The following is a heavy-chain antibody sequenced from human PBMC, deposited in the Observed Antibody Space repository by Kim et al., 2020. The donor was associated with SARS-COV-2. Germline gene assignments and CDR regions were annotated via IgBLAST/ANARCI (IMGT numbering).Heavy chain of an antibody. D-gene: IGHD3-10*01. CDR3: ARVGYYGSGSLYGMDV. Sequence: SETLSLTCAVSGGSISSGGYSWSWIRQPPGKGLEWIGYIYHSGSTYYNPSLKSRVTISVDRSKNQFSLKLSSVTAADTAVYYCARVGYYGSGSLYGMDVWGQGTTVTVSS. CDR2: IYHSGST. V-gene: IGHV4-30-2*01. CDR1: GGSISSGGYS. J-gene: IGHJ6*02.